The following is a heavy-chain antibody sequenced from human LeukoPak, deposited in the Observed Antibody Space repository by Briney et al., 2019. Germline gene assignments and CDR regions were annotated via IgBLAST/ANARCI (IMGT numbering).Heavy chain of an antibody. CDR2: INPNSGGT. CDR1: GDTFTGYY. J-gene: IGHJ4*02. D-gene: IGHD3-22*01. Sequence: ASLKVSSKASGDTFTGYYMHWGRQAPGQGLEWMGWINPNSGGTNYAQKFQGRVTMTRDTSISTAYMERSRLRSDDTAVYYCARGWARYYYDSSGYYYHPDFDYWGQGTLVTVSS. CDR3: ARGWARYYYDSSGYYYHPDFDY. V-gene: IGHV1-2*02.